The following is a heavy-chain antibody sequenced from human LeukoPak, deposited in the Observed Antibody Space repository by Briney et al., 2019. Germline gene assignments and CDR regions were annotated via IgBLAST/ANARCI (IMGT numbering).Heavy chain of an antibody. CDR1: GFTFSSYS. V-gene: IGHV3-21*01. Sequence: GGSLRLSCAASGFTFSSYSMNCVRQAPGKGLEWVSSISSSSSYIYYADSVKGRFTISRDNAKNSLYLQMNSLRAEDTTVYYCARDSRWGGYQSFDYWGQGTLVTVSS. D-gene: IGHD2-2*01. J-gene: IGHJ4*02. CDR2: ISSSSSYI. CDR3: ARDSRWGGYQSFDY.